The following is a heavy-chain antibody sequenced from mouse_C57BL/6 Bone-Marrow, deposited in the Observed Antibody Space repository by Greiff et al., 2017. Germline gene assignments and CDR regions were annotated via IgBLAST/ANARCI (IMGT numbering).Heavy chain of an antibody. D-gene: IGHD2-5*01. CDR2: IDPEDGDT. CDR3: TTAWGGATRNYDFDV. Sequence: EVQLQQSGAELVRPGASVKLSCTASGFNINDYYMHWVKQRPGQSLEWIGSIDPEDGDTGYDPKFQGKATMTADTSSNTAYLQLSSLTSADTDVYDCTTAWGGATRNYDFDVWGTGTTVTVSA. CDR1: GFNINDYY. V-gene: IGHV14-1*01. J-gene: IGHJ1*03.